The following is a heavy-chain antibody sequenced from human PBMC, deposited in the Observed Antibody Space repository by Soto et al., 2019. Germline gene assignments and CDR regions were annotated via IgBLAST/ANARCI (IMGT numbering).Heavy chain of an antibody. D-gene: IGHD2-15*01. CDR2: IIPIFGTA. V-gene: IGHV1-69*13. CDR3: ARDSRLRCSCFPLGLGALDI. Sequence: SVKVSCKASGGTFSSYAISWVRQAPGQGLEWMGGIIPIFGTANYAQKFQGRVTITADESTSTAYMELSSLRSEDTAVYYCARDSRLRCSCFPLGLGALDICAQGTLVT. J-gene: IGHJ3*02. CDR1: GGTFSSYA.